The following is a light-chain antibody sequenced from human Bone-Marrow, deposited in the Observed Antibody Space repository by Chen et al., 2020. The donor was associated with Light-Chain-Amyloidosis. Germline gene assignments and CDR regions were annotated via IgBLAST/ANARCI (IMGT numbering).Light chain of an antibody. V-gene: IGLV3-25*03. CDR1: VLPTKK. CDR3: QSADSSGTYEVI. J-gene: IGLJ2*01. Sequence: SYELTQPPSVSVSPGQTARITCSGDVLPTKKDYWDQQKPGQAPGLVIHRDTERPSGISERFSGSSSGTTATLTISGVQAEDEADYHCQSADSSGTYEVIFGGGTKLTVL. CDR2: RDT.